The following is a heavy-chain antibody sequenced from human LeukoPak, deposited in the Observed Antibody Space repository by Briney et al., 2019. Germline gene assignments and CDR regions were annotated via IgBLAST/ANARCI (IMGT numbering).Heavy chain of an antibody. V-gene: IGHV4-59*01. CDR1: GGSISSYY. J-gene: IGHJ4*02. D-gene: IGHD1-26*01. Sequence: SETLSLTCTVSGGSISSYYWSWIRQPPGKGLEWIGYIYYSGSTNYNPSLKSRVTISVDTSKNQFSLKLSSVTAADTAVYYCAREALVGATNDDYWGQGTLVTVSS. CDR3: AREALVGATNDDY. CDR2: IYYSGST.